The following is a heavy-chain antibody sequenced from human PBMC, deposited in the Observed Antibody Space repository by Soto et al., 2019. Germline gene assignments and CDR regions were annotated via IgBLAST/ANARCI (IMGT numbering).Heavy chain of an antibody. D-gene: IGHD6-13*01. CDR3: ARGDSSRGLGFDY. J-gene: IGHJ4*02. CDR2: ISYDGSNK. V-gene: IGHV3-30-3*01. CDR1: GFTFSSYA. Sequence: QVQLVESGGGVVQPGRSLRLSCAASGFTFSSYAMHWVRQAPGKGLEWVAVISYDGSNKYYADSVKGRFTISRDNSKNTLYLQMNSLRAEETAVYYCARGDSSRGLGFDYWGQGTLVTVSS.